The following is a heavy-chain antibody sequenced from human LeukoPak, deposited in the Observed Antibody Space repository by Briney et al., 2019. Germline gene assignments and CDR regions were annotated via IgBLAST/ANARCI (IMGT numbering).Heavy chain of an antibody. CDR3: ARQMIAAGKNYYGIDV. J-gene: IGHJ6*02. Sequence: SETLSLTCTVSGGSISSYYWTWIRQPAGKGLEWIGRIYTSGSTNYNPSLKSRVTMSVDTSNNQFSLNLSSVTAADTAVYYCARQMIAAGKNYYGIDVWGQGTTVTVSS. V-gene: IGHV4-4*07. CDR1: GGSISSYY. CDR2: IYTSGST. D-gene: IGHD6-13*01.